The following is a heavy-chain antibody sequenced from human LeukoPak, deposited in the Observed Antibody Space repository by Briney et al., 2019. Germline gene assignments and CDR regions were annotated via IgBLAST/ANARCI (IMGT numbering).Heavy chain of an antibody. D-gene: IGHD6-19*01. CDR1: GGSFSGYY. CDR2: INHGGST. V-gene: IGHV4-34*01. Sequence: PSETLSLTCAVYGGSFSGYYWSWIRQPPGKGLEWIGEINHGGSTNYNPSLKSRVTISVDTSKNQFSLKLSSVTATDTGVYYCAREVAVAKHGDSFDYWGQGTLGTVSS. CDR3: AREVAVAKHGDSFDY. J-gene: IGHJ4*02.